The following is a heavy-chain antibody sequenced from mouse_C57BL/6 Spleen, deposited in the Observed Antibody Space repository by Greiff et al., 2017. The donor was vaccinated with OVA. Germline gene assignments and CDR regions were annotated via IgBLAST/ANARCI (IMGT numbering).Heavy chain of an antibody. CDR3: ARGEGPDYFDY. CDR2: IDPSDSYT. Sequence: QVQLQQPGAELVRPGTSVKLSCKASGYTFTSYWMHWVKQRPGQGLEWIGVIDPSDSYTNYNQKFKGKATLTVDTSSSTAYMQLSSLTSEDSAVYYCARGEGPDYFDYWGQGTTLTVSS. CDR1: GYTFTSYW. V-gene: IGHV1-59*01. D-gene: IGHD3-3*01. J-gene: IGHJ2*01.